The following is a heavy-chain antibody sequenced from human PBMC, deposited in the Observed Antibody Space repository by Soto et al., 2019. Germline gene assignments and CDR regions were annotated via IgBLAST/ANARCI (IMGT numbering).Heavy chain of an antibody. V-gene: IGHV3-30-3*01. CDR2: ISFDGSNK. Sequence: QVQLVESGGGVVQPGRSLRVSCTASGFTFSGYNMNWVRQAPGKGLEWVAFISFDGSNKDYADSVKGRFTISRDNSRNTLYLQMNSLRAEDTAVYYCARGSRGMDVW. CDR3: ARGSRGMDV. J-gene: IGHJ6*01. CDR1: GFTFSGYN.